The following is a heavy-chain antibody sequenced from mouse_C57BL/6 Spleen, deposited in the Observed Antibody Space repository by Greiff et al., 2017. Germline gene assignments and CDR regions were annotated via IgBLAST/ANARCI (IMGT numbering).Heavy chain of an antibody. CDR2: INPSSGYT. Sequence: QVQLKQSGAELARPGASVKMSCKASGCTFTSYTMHWVKQRPGQGLEWIGYINPSSGYTKYNQKFKDKATLTADKSSSTAYMQLSSLTSEDSAVYSCANGYYCSSLAYWGQGTTLTVSA. CDR3: ANGYYCSSLAY. CDR1: GCTFTSYT. D-gene: IGHD1-1*01. J-gene: IGHJ2*01. V-gene: IGHV1-4*01.